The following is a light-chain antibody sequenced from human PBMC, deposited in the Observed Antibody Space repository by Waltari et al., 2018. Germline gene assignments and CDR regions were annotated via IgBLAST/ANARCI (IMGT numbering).Light chain of an antibody. CDR3: SSLVTGGSHA. CDR1: ISYISPFHF. CDR2: GVS. V-gene: IGLV2-14*03. Sequence: QSALAQACPKAWVPGQAVNIPLPWTISYISPFHFVSRDQQQPGKAPQRLSYGVSNRPSGISNRFSGSKSGITASLTISGLQAEDEADYYCSSLVTGGSHAFGGGTKLTVL. J-gene: IGLJ3*02.